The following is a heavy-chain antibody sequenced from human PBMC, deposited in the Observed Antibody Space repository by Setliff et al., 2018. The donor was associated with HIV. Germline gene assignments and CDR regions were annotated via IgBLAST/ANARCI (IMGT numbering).Heavy chain of an antibody. J-gene: IGHJ3*02. CDR3: ARSLYDSSMNVI. CDR2: ISSSSNTK. V-gene: IGHV3-48*01. D-gene: IGHD3-22*01. CDR1: GFTFSSYS. Sequence: GGSLRLSCAASGFTFSSYSMNWVRQAPGKGLQWVSYISSSSNTKYYADSVKGRFTISRDNAKNSLYLQMNSLRAEDTAVYYCARSLYDSSMNVIWGQGTMVTV.